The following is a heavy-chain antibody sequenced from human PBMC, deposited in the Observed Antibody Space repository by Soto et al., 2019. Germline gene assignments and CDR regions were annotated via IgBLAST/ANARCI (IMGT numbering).Heavy chain of an antibody. CDR2: TYYRSKWYN. CDR3: ARGGNSSRWYWDRDGMDV. CDR1: GDSVSSNSAA. V-gene: IGHV6-1*01. J-gene: IGHJ6*02. D-gene: IGHD6-13*01. Sequence: SHLLSLTCAISGDSVSSNSAAWNWIRQSPSRALECVGRTYYRSKWYNDYAVSVKSGIPINPDTSQLQLCLQLASVTPADTAVYYCARGGNSSRWYWDRDGMDVWGQGTTVTVYS.